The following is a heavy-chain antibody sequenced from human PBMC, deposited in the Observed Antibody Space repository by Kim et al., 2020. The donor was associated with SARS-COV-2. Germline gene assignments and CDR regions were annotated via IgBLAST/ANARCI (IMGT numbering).Heavy chain of an antibody. Sequence: GGSLRLSCAASGFTFSSYNMTWVRQAPGKGLEWVSSITSSGSYMYSAASMKGRFTISRDNAKNSLYLQMNSLRAEDTAVYYCARATSYYDFWSGFDYWGQGTLVTVSS. CDR1: GFTFSSYN. CDR2: ITSSGSYM. CDR3: ARATSYYDFWSGFDY. D-gene: IGHD3-3*01. V-gene: IGHV3-21*01. J-gene: IGHJ4*02.